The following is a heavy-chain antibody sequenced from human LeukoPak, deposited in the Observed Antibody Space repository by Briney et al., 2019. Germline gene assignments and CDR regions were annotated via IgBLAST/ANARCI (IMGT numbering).Heavy chain of an antibody. D-gene: IGHD2-15*01. J-gene: IGHJ4*02. CDR1: GFTFSVHW. CDR3: VRIHCTGGSCLDY. Sequence: GGSLRLSCSASGFTFSVHWMHWVRQAPGKGLVWVSRINPDGSSTIYADSVKGRFTISRDNAKNTLYLQMNSLRAEDSAVYYCVRIHCTGGSCLDYWGQGTLVTVSS. V-gene: IGHV3-74*01. CDR2: INPDGSST.